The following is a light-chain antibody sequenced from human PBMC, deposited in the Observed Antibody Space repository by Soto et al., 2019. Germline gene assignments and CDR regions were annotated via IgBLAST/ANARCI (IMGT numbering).Light chain of an antibody. CDR3: QQLTAWPPQWT. J-gene: IGKJ1*01. Sequence: EIVLTQSPVTLSLSPGDRATLSCRASQTVSKYLAWYQQKPGQPPRLLVYDTSNRASGIPARFSGSGSGTDFTLTISSLEPEDFAVYYCQQLTAWPPQWTFGQGTKVEIK. CDR2: DTS. V-gene: IGKV3-11*01. CDR1: QTVSKY.